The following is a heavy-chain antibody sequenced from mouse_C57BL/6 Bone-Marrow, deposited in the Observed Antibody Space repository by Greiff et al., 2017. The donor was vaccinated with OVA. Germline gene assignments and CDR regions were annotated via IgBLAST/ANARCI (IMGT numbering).Heavy chain of an antibody. D-gene: IGHD1-1*01. J-gene: IGHJ3*01. V-gene: IGHV1-15*01. CDR1: GYTFTDYE. CDR2: IDPETGGT. Sequence: QVQLQQSGAELVRPGASVTLSCKASGYTFTDYEMHWVKQTPVHGLEWIGAIDPETGGTAYNQKFKGKAILTADKSSSTAYMELRSLTSEDSAVYYCTRAYYYGRAYWGQGTLVTVSA. CDR3: TRAYYYGRAY.